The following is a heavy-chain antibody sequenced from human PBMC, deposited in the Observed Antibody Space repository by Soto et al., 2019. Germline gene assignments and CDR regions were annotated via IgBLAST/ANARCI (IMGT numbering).Heavy chain of an antibody. V-gene: IGHV4-4*07. J-gene: IGHJ6*02. D-gene: IGHD6-13*01. CDR3: ATTSLSSSWYHYYYYTMDV. Sequence: SETLSLTCAVSGGSISSYFWTWVRQPAGKGLEWIGRIDTSGSTNYNPSLKSRVTTSVDTSKNQFSLRLTSVTAADTAVYYCATTSLSSSWYHYYYYTMDVWGQETTVTVSS. CDR2: IDTSGST. CDR1: GGSISSYF.